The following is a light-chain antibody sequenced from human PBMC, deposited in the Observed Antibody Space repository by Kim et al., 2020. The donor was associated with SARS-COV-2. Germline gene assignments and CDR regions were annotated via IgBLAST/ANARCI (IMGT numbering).Light chain of an antibody. CDR3: QQYYRYSS. Sequence: LAESVGDRVTITCRASQRIDTSLAWCKQRSGKAPKVLIYRASNLESGVPSRFSGSGSGTEFNLTISSLQPDDFATYYCQQYYRYSSFGQGTKLEI. V-gene: IGKV1-5*03. CDR1: QRIDTS. CDR2: RAS. J-gene: IGKJ2*01.